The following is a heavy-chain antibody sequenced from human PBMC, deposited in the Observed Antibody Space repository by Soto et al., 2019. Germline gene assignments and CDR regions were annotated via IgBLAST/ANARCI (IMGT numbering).Heavy chain of an antibody. V-gene: IGHV4-31*03. J-gene: IGHJ4*02. CDR1: GGSISSGGYY. CDR2: IFYSGST. Sequence: QVQLQESGPGLVKPSQTLSLTCTVSGGSISSGGYYCSWIRQHPGKGLEWIGYIFYSGSTYYNPSLKSRVSISVDTSKNQFSLNLSSVTAADTAVYYCARVDTSMGATCVSYWGQGTLVTVSS. CDR3: ARVDTSMGATCVSY. D-gene: IGHD1-26*01.